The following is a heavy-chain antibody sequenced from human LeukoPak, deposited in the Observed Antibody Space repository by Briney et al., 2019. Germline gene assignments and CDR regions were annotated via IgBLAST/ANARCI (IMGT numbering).Heavy chain of an antibody. Sequence: PGGSLRLSCEASGFTFSSYAMSWVRQAPGKGLEWVSAISGSGGSTYYADSVKGRFTISRDNSKNTLYLQMNSLRSEDTAVYYCAKPTVNYYDSSGYIDLGYLDYWGQGTLVRVSS. V-gene: IGHV3-23*01. D-gene: IGHD3-22*01. CDR2: ISGSGGST. CDR1: GFTFSSYA. CDR3: AKPTVNYYDSSGYIDLGYLDY. J-gene: IGHJ4*02.